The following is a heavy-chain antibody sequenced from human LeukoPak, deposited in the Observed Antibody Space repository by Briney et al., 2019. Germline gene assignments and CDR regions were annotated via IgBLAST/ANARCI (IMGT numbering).Heavy chain of an antibody. V-gene: IGHV4-4*07. CDR3: ASPNGRSPPYI. D-gene: IGHD2-8*01. CDR1: GGSISSYY. CDR2: IYTSGST. J-gene: IGHJ3*02. Sequence: SETLSLTCTVSGGSISSYYWSWIRQPAGKGLEWIGRIYTSGSTNYNPSLKSRVTISVDRSKNQFSLKLSSVTAADTAVYYCASPNGRSPPYIWGQGTMVTVSS.